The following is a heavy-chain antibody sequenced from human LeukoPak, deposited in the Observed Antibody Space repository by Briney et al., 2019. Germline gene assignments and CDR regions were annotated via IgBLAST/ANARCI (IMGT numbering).Heavy chain of an antibody. CDR1: SVSISSYY. V-gene: IGHV4-59*01. Sequence: SETLSLTHTVSSVSISSYYWSWIRLPPRNRLEWIVYIYYNGITTYNPSLQSQVTISVDTSKNQFSLKLSSVTAADRAVYCCARASYRSGWGTSDYWGERTLVTVSS. D-gene: IGHD6-19*01. J-gene: IGHJ4*02. CDR3: ARASYRSGWGTSDY. CDR2: IYYNGIT.